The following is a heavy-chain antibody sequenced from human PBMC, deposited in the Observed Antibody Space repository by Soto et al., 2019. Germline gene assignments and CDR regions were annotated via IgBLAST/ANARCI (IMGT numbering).Heavy chain of an antibody. V-gene: IGHV4-30-4*01. CDR2: IYYSGST. J-gene: IGHJ4*02. CDR3: AIFPGVGYFDY. D-gene: IGHD3-3*01. CDR1: GGSISSGDYY. Sequence: QVQLQESGPGLVKPSQTLSLTCTVSGGSISSGDYYWSWIRQPPGKGLEWIGYIYYSGSTYYNPSLKSRATIPPHTSKNQFSHKQRSVIAADTAMYYRAIFPGVGYFDYWRQATTVTVSS.